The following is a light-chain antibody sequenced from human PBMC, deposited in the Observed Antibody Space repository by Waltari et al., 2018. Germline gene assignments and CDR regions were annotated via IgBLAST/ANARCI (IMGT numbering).Light chain of an antibody. J-gene: IGLJ2*01. Sequence: QSGLTQPPSVSGAPGQRVTISCTWSSSNIGAGYDVHWYQLLPGTAPKLLIYGNTNRPSGVPDPFSGSKSGTSASLAITGLQAEDEADYYCQSYDRSLSGSIFGGGTKLTVL. CDR1: SSNIGAGYD. CDR2: GNT. CDR3: QSYDRSLSGSI. V-gene: IGLV1-40*01.